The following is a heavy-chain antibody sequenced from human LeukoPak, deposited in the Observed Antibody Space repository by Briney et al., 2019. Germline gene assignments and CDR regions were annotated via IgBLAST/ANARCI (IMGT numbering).Heavy chain of an antibody. CDR3: AKDRQNGDYSDY. CDR2: IQYDGNNK. V-gene: IGHV3-30*02. Sequence: GGSLRLSCAASGFTFSNYGMHWVRQAPGKGLEWVAFIQYDGNNKYYTDSVKGRFTISRDNSKNTLYLQMNSLRAEDTAVYYCAKDRQNGDYSDYWGQGTLVTVSS. CDR1: GFTFSNYG. D-gene: IGHD4-17*01. J-gene: IGHJ4*02.